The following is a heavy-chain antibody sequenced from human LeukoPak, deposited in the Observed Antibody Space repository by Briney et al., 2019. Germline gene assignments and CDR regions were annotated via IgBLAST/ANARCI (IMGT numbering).Heavy chain of an antibody. J-gene: IGHJ4*02. CDR2: ISSSSSYI. CDR1: GFTFSSYS. D-gene: IGHD2-2*01. CDR3: ATYCSSAHCYIWGYYFDY. Sequence: GGSLRLSCAASGFTFSSYSMNWVRQAPGKGLEWVSSISSSSSYIYYADSVKGRFTISRDNAKNSLYLQMNSLRAEDTAVYYCATYCSSAHCYIWGYYFDYWGQGTLVTVSS. V-gene: IGHV3-21*01.